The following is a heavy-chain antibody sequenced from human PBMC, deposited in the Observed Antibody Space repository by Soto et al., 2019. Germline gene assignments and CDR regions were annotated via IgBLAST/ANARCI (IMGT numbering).Heavy chain of an antibody. CDR2: ISYDGSNK. CDR1: RFTFSNFA. Sequence: QVQLVESGGGVVQPGRSLRLSCVASRFTFSNFAMHWVRQAPGKGLEWVAVISYDGSNKYYADSVKGRFTLSRDNSKNTLYLQMNSLRAEDTAVYYCARVRLAVAGPLGVDMAVWGQGTTVTVSS. D-gene: IGHD6-19*01. V-gene: IGHV3-30-3*01. J-gene: IGHJ6*02. CDR3: ARVRLAVAGPLGVDMAV.